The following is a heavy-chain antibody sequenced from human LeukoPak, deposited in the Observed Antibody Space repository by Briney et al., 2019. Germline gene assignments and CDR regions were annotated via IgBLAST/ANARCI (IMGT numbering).Heavy chain of an antibody. CDR2: IKQDGSGK. CDR3: ARAYYDFWSGYPHYFDY. Sequence: GGSLRLSCAASGFTFSSYWMSWVRQAPGKGLEWVANIKQDGSGKYYVDSVKGRFTISRDNAKNSLYLQMNSLRAEDTAVYYCARAYYDFWSGYPHYFDYWGQGTLVTVSS. J-gene: IGHJ4*02. V-gene: IGHV3-7*01. CDR1: GFTFSSYW. D-gene: IGHD3-3*01.